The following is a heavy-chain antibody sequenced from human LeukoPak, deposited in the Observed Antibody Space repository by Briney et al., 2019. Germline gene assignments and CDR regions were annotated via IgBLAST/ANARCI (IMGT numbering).Heavy chain of an antibody. CDR1: GYTFTSYD. Sequence: GASAKVSCKASGYTFTSYDINWVRQATGQGLEWMGWMNPNSGNTGYAQKFQGRVTMTRNTSISTAYMELSSLRSEDTAVYYCARGHSSYYDFWSGPGGGYMDVWGKGTTVTVSS. D-gene: IGHD3-3*01. CDR2: MNPNSGNT. J-gene: IGHJ6*03. V-gene: IGHV1-8*01. CDR3: ARGHSSYYDFWSGPGGGYMDV.